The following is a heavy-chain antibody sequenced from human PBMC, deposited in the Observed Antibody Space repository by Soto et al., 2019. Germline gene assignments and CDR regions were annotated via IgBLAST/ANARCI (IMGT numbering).Heavy chain of an antibody. CDR1: GGSISSGGYS. CDR2: IYHSGST. Sequence: NPSETLSLTCAVSGGSISSGGYSWSWIRQPPGKGLEWIGYIYHSGSTYYNPSLKSRVTISVDRSKNQFSLKLSSVTAADTAVYYCARGSPALNFGVVITTNWFDPWGQGTLVTVSS. CDR3: ARGSPALNFGVVITTNWFDP. J-gene: IGHJ5*02. D-gene: IGHD3-3*01. V-gene: IGHV4-30-2*01.